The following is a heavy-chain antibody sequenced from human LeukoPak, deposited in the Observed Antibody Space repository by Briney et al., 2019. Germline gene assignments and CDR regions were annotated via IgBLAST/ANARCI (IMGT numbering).Heavy chain of an antibody. CDR3: ATARPSYYYGSGSHRKDAFDY. V-gene: IGHV1-24*01. CDR2: FDPEDGET. CDR1: GYTLTELS. D-gene: IGHD3-10*01. Sequence: ASVKVFCKVSGYTLTELSMHWVRQAPGKGFVWRGGFDPEDGETIYAQKFPGRVTMTEEISTDTASLELSSLRSEDTAVYYCATARPSYYYGSGSHRKDAFDYCGQGTLVTVSS. J-gene: IGHJ4*02.